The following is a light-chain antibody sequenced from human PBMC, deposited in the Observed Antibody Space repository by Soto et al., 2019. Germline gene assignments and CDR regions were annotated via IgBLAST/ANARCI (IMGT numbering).Light chain of an antibody. V-gene: IGKV3-11*01. CDR2: DAS. CDR1: QSVFCY. J-gene: IGKJ4*01. Sequence: EIVLTQSPVTLSLSPGERATLSCRASQSVFCYLAWYQQTPGQAPRLLIYDASTRATAIPARFRGRGSGKATPLTISSLEKDDVALYYCHQRSNGPLTFGGGTKVEIK. CDR3: HQRSNGPLT.